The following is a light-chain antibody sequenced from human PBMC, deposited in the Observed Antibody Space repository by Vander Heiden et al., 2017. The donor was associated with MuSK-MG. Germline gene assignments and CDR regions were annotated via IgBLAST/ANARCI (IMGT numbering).Light chain of an antibody. CDR1: KLGDKY. V-gene: IGLV3-1*01. CDR3: QAWDSSTVV. J-gene: IGLJ2*01. CDR2: QDS. Sequence: SSLLTYPPSVSASPGQTASITCSGDKLGDKYACWYQQKPGQSPVLVIYQDSKRPSGIPERFSGSNSGNTATLTISGTQAMDEADYYCQAWDSSTVVFGGGTKLTVL.